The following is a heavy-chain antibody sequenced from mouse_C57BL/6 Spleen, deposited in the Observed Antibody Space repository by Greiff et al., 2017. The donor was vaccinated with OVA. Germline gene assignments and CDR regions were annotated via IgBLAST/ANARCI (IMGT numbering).Heavy chain of an antibody. CDR1: GYTFTSYW. D-gene: IGHD4-1*01. CDR3: ARSGLGRWYFDV. Sequence: VQLQQSGAELVKPGASVKMSCKASGYTFTSYWITWVKQRPGQGLEWIGDIYPGSGSTNYNGKFKSKATLTVDTSSSTAYMQLSSLTSEDSAVYYCARSGLGRWYFDVWGTGTTVTVSS. CDR2: IYPGSGST. V-gene: IGHV1-55*01. J-gene: IGHJ1*03.